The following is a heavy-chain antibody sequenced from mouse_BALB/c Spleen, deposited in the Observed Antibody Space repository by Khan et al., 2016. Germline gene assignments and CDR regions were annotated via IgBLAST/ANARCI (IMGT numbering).Heavy chain of an antibody. J-gene: IGHJ3*01. V-gene: IGHV3-1*02. CDR1: GYSITSGYS. CDR3: VSYDYYGPWFAY. D-gene: IGHD1-2*01. Sequence: EVKLEVSGPDLVKPSRSLSLTCTVTGYSITSGYSWHWIRQFPGNKLEWMGYIHYGGTTNFNPSLKSRISITRDTSKNQFFLQLNSVTTEDTATYECVSYDYYGPWFAYWGQGTLVTVSA. CDR2: IHYGGTT.